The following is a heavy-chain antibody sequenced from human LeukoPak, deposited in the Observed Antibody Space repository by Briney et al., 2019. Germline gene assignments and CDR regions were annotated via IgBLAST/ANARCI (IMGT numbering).Heavy chain of an antibody. D-gene: IGHD2-21*02. J-gene: IGHJ5*02. CDR1: GGSISSGDYY. Sequence: SETLSLTCTVSGGSISSGDYYWSWIRQPPGKGLECIGYIYYSGSTYYNPSLTSRVTISVDTSKNQFSLKLSSVTAADTAVYYCARGSVVTWGWFDPWGQGTLVTVSS. CDR2: IYYSGST. V-gene: IGHV4-30-4*01. CDR3: ARGSVVTWGWFDP.